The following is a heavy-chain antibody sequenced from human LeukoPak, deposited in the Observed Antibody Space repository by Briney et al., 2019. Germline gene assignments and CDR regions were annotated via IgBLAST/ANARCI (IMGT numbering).Heavy chain of an antibody. CDR2: INPAGDT. D-gene: IGHD2-15*01. CDR1: GFTFSTYD. J-gene: IGHJ6*02. CDR3: ARGDCSGGSCSSMDV. V-gene: IGHV3-13*04. Sequence: GGSLRLSCAASGFTFSTYDMHWVRQATGKGLEWFSGINPAGDTYYPGSVKGRFTISREDAKNSFYLQMNSLRVGDTAVYYCARGDCSGGSCSSMDVWGQGTTVTVSS.